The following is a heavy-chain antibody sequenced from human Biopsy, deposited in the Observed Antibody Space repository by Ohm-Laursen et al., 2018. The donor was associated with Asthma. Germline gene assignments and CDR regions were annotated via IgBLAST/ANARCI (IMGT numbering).Heavy chain of an antibody. V-gene: IGHV1-69*13. J-gene: IGHJ6*02. Sequence: SVYASCTTSGGTLNNYAINSVRQAPGHGLEWMGGIGPIFGSIKYAQKFQDRVKISADVFRNTVHLELSRLRSEDTAVLYCAKARCYYFYCDMEVWGQGTTVTVSS. CDR2: IGPIFGSI. CDR3: AKARCYYFYCDMEV. D-gene: IGHD3-3*01. CDR1: GGTLNNYA.